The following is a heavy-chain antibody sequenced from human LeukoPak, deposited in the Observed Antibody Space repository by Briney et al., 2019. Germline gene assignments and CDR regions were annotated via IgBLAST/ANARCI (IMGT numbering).Heavy chain of an antibody. Sequence: ASVKVSCKASGYTFTSYGISWVRQAPGQGLEWMGWISVYNGNTNYAQKLQGRVTMTTDTSTSTAYMELRSLRSDDTAVYYCARSGEPYCSGDCYHSQDYWGQGTLVTVSS. CDR2: ISVYNGNT. CDR3: ARSGEPYCSGDCYHSQDY. J-gene: IGHJ4*02. V-gene: IGHV1-18*01. D-gene: IGHD2-21*01. CDR1: GYTFTSYG.